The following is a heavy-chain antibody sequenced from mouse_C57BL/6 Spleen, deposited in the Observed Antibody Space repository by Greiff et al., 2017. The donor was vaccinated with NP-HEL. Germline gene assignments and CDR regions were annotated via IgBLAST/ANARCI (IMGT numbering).Heavy chain of an antibody. CDR2: INPNNGGT. CDR1: GYTFTDYN. CDR3: ARSIYYDYSYAMDY. D-gene: IGHD2-4*01. V-gene: IGHV1-22*01. Sequence: EVQLVESGPELVKPGASVKMSCKASGYTFTDYNMHWVKQSHGKSLEWIGYINPNNGGTSYNQKFKGKATLTVNKSSSTAYMELRSLTSEDSAVYYCARSIYYDYSYAMDYWGQGTSVTVSS. J-gene: IGHJ4*01.